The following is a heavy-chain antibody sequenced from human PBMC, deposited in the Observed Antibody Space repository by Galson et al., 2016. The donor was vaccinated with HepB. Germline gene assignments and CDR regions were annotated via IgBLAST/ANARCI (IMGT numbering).Heavy chain of an antibody. CDR3: ASGATIFGYYHN. CDR1: GITFNSQA. V-gene: IGHV3-23*01. CDR2: INHSGLRT. J-gene: IGHJ4*02. D-gene: IGHD3-3*01. Sequence: SLRLSCAASGITFNSQAMTWVRQAPGKGLEWVSSINHSGLRTYYADSVKGRFTISRDNSNSTLFLQLNRVRAEDTAIYYCASGATIFGYYHNWGLRALVSVSS.